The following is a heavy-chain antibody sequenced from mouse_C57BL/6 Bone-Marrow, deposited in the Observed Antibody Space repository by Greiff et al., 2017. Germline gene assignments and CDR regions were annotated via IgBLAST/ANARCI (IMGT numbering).Heavy chain of an antibody. V-gene: IGHV1-76*01. J-gene: IGHJ3*01. Sequence: QVQLQQSGAELVRPGASVKLSCKASGYTFTDYYINWVKQRPGQGLEWIARIYPGSGNTYYNEKFKGKATLTAEKSSSTAYMQLSSLTSEDSAVCFCARDEGYYVWFAYGGQGTLVTVSA. CDR3: ARDEGYYVWFAY. CDR2: IYPGSGNT. CDR1: GYTFTDYY. D-gene: IGHD2-3*01.